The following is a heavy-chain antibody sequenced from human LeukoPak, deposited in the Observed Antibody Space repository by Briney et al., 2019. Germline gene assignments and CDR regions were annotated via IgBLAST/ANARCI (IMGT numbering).Heavy chain of an antibody. D-gene: IGHD3-9*01. CDR2: IYYSGTT. Sequence: PSGTLSLSCAVSGCSISTSSYYWGWIRQPPGKGLVWVGSIYYSGTTYYNPSLKSRVTISVDTAKNQFSLKLSSVTAADTAVYYCARVSPSPPLYYILTSYPQYWGQGNLVTVSS. J-gene: IGHJ4*02. V-gene: IGHV4-39*07. CDR3: ARVSPSPPLYYILTSYPQY. CDR1: GCSISTSSYY.